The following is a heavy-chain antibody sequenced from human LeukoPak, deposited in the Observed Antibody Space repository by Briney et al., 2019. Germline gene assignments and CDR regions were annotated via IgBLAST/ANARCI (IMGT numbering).Heavy chain of an antibody. CDR2: ITSSSSYI. CDR3: ARGGRRDYYDGRGNEITRGNWFDP. J-gene: IGHJ5*02. V-gene: IGHV3-21*01. D-gene: IGHD3-22*01. CDR1: GFTFSNYG. Sequence: GGTLRLSCAASGFTFSNYGMSWVRQAPGKGLEWVSFITSSSSYIYYADSVRGRFTISRDNAKNSLFLQMSNLRAEDTAVYYCARGGRRDYYDGRGNEITRGNWFDPWGQGTLVTVSS.